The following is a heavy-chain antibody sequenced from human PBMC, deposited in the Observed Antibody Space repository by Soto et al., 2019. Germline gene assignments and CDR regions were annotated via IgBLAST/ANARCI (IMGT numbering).Heavy chain of an antibody. CDR2: INPNSGGT. J-gene: IGHJ6*02. Sequence: ASVKVSCKASGYTFTGYYMHWVRQAPGQGLEWMGWINPNSGGTNYAQKFQGRVTMTSDTSISTAYMELSRLRSDDTAVYYCARIPAQDYYGMDVWGQGTTVTVSS. D-gene: IGHD2-21*01. CDR3: ARIPAQDYYGMDV. CDR1: GYTFTGYY. V-gene: IGHV1-2*02.